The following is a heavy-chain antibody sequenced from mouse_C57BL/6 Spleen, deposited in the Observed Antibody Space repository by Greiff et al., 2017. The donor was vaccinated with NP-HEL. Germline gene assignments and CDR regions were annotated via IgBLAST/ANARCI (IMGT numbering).Heavy chain of an antibody. D-gene: IGHD2-1*01. CDR3: ARDGNGAMDY. Sequence: QVQLQQSGAELARPGASVKLSCKASGYTFTSYGISWVKQRTGQGLEWIGEIYPRSGNTYYNEKFKGKATLTADKSSSTAYMELRSLTSEDSAIYFCARDGNGAMDYWGQGTSVTVSS. J-gene: IGHJ4*01. V-gene: IGHV1-81*01. CDR1: GYTFTSYG. CDR2: IYPRSGNT.